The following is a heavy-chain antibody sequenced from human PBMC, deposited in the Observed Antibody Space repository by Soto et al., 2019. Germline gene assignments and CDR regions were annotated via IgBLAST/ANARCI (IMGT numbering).Heavy chain of an antibody. J-gene: IGHJ4*02. Sequence: GGSLRLSCAASAFTFSSYGMHWVRQAPGKGLEWVAVIWYDGNNKYYADSVKGRFTISRDNSKNTLYLQMNSLRAEDTAVYYCARGGGSWLAYFDYWGQGTLVTVSS. CDR2: IWYDGNNK. CDR1: AFTFSSYG. V-gene: IGHV3-33*01. D-gene: IGHD6-19*01. CDR3: ARGGGSWLAYFDY.